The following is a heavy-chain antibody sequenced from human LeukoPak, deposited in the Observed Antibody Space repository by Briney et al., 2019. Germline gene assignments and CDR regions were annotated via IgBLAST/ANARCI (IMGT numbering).Heavy chain of an antibody. CDR2: INPNSGGT. V-gene: IGHV1-2*02. CDR3: ARTLASSGGSCYSCAFDI. D-gene: IGHD2-15*01. Sequence: GASVKVSCKASGYTFTGYYMHWVRQAPGQGLEWMGWINPNSGGTNFVQKFQGRVTMTRDTSISTAYMELSRLRSDDTAVYYCARTLASSGGSCYSCAFDIWGQGTMVTVSS. CDR1: GYTFTGYY. J-gene: IGHJ3*02.